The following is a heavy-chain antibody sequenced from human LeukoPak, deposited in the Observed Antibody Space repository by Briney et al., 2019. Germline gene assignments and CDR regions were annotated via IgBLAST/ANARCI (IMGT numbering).Heavy chain of an antibody. V-gene: IGHV3-11*05. Sequence: GGSLRLSCAASGFTFSDHYMSWIRQAPGKGLEWVSYISSSSSYTSYADSVKGRFTISRDNAKNSVYLLMNSLRAEDTAVYYCAREGGTSQFDYWGQGTLVTVSS. J-gene: IGHJ4*02. CDR1: GFTFSDHY. CDR3: AREGGTSQFDY. CDR2: ISSSSSYT. D-gene: IGHD1-26*01.